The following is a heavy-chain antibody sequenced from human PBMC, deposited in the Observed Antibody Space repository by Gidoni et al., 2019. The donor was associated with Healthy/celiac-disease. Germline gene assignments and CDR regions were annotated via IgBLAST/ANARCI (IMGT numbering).Heavy chain of an antibody. CDR3: ARAGSGYSYGLRLYYFDY. CDR1: GFTFDDYG. J-gene: IGHJ4*02. CDR2: INWNGGST. V-gene: IGHV3-20*01. D-gene: IGHD5-18*01. Sequence: ASGFTFDDYGMSWVRQAPGKGLEWVSGINWNGGSTGYADSVKGRFTISRDNAKNSLYLQMNSLRAEDTALYHCARAGSGYSYGLRLYYFDYWGQGTLVTVSS.